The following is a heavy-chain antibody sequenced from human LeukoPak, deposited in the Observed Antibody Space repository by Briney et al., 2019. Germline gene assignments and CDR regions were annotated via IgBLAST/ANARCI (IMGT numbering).Heavy chain of an antibody. V-gene: IGHV3-21*01. CDR3: ARDLNYDILTGYPDY. J-gene: IGHJ4*02. D-gene: IGHD3-9*01. Sequence: GGSLRLSCAASGFTFSSYSMNWVRQAPGKGLEWVSSISSSSSYIYYADSVKGRFTISRDNAKNSLYLQMNSLRAEDTAVYYCARDLNYDILTGYPDYWGQGTLVTVSS. CDR1: GFTFSSYS. CDR2: ISSSSSYI.